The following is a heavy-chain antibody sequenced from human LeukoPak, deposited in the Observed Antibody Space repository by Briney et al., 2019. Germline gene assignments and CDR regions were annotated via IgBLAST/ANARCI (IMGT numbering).Heavy chain of an antibody. J-gene: IGHJ6*02. V-gene: IGHV4-59*01. CDR1: GGSISSYY. D-gene: IGHD6-13*01. CDR3: ARATHSSSWYSTPYAYYYCYGMDV. CDR2: IYYSGCT. Sequence: SETLSLTCTVSGGSISSYYWSWLRQPPGKGRDWIGHIYYSGCTNYNPPLKSRVTIPVDTSKNQFSLKLSSVTAADTAVYYCARATHSSSWYSTPYAYYYCYGMDVWGQGTTVTVSS.